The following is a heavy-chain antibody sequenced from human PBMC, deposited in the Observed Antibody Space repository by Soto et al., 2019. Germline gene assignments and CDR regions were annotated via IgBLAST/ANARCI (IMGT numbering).Heavy chain of an antibody. CDR2: INPNSGGT. V-gene: IGHV1-2*04. D-gene: IGHD5-12*01. J-gene: IGHJ6*02. CDR3: ARDLTWVSSVASSQYYYYGMDV. Sequence: ASVKVSCKASGYTFTGYYMHWVRQAPGQGLEWMGWINPNSGGTNYAQKFQGWVTMTRDTSISTAYMELSRLRSDDTAVYYCARDLTWVSSVASSQYYYYGMDVWGQGTTVTRLL. CDR1: GYTFTGYY.